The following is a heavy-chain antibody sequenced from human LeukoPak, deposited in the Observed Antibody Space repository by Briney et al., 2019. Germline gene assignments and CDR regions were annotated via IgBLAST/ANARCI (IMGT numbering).Heavy chain of an antibody. V-gene: IGHV3-15*05. Sequence: GGSLRLSCAASGLTFSNAWMSWVRQAPGKGLEWVGRIKSKTDGGTTDYAAPVKGRFTISRDNAKNTLYLQMNSLRAEDTAVYYCARDQSGTTLDYWGQGTLVTVSS. CDR1: GLTFSNAW. CDR3: ARDQSGTTLDY. CDR2: IKSKTDGGTT. D-gene: IGHD1-1*01. J-gene: IGHJ4*02.